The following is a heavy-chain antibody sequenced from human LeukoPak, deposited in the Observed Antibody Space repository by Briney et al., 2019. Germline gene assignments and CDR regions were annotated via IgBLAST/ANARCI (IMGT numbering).Heavy chain of an antibody. V-gene: IGHV1-69*06. CDR1: GGTFSSYA. D-gene: IGHD1-26*01. CDR2: IIPIFGTA. J-gene: IGHJ5*02. CDR3: ARVVGATRGAGWFDP. Sequence: SVKVSCKDSGGTFSSYAISWVRQAPGQGLEWMGGIIPIFGTANYAQKLQGRVTITADKYTSTAYMELSSLRSEDTAVYYCARVVGATRGAGWFDPWGQGTLVTVSS.